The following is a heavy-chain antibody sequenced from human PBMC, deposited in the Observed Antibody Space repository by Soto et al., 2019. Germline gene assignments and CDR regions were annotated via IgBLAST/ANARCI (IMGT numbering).Heavy chain of an antibody. CDR1: GYIFSYYD. Sequence: ASVKVSCKASGYIFSYYDINWVRQASGQGPELMGWMNPKSGQANYAPRFQGRLTLTANTSISTAYMELSSLRSEDTAVYYCARDVGPALDWFRPWGPGTLVTVSS. CDR3: ARDVGPALDWFRP. V-gene: IGHV1-8*01. D-gene: IGHD2-15*01. CDR2: MNPKSGQA. J-gene: IGHJ5*02.